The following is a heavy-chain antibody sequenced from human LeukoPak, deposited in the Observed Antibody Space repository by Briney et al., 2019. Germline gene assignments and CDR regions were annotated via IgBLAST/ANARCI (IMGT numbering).Heavy chain of an antibody. Sequence: SETLSLTCAVYGGSFSGYYWSWIRQPPGKGLEWIGEINHSGSTNYNPSLKSRVTISVDTSKNQFSLKLSPVTAADTAVYYCTGGKKDYYYYYGMDVWGQGTTVTVSS. CDR2: INHSGST. V-gene: IGHV4-34*01. CDR3: TGGKKDYYYYYGMDV. J-gene: IGHJ6*02. CDR1: GGSFSGYY. D-gene: IGHD2-15*01.